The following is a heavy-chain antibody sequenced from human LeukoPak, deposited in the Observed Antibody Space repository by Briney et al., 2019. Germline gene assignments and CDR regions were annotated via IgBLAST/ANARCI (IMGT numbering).Heavy chain of an antibody. CDR2: IYWNDDK. CDR1: GFSLSTSGVG. J-gene: IGHJ5*02. Sequence: SGPTLVNPTQTLTLTCTFSGFSLSTSGVGVGWIRQPPGKALEWLALIYWNDDKRYGPSLKSRLTITKDNAKNQVVLTMNNMDPVDTATYYCAHIITYYDFWSGYTAVNWFDPWGQGTLVTVSS. V-gene: IGHV2-5*01. CDR3: AHIITYYDFWSGYTAVNWFDP. D-gene: IGHD3-3*01.